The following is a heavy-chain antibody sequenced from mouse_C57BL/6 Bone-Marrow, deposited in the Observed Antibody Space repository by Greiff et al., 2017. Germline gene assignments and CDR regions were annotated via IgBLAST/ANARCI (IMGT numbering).Heavy chain of an antibody. J-gene: IGHJ4*01. V-gene: IGHV1-50*01. Sequence: QVQLQQPGAELVKPGASVKLSCKASGYTFTSYWMQWVKQRPGQGLEWIGEIDPSDSYTNYNQKFKGKATLTVDTSSSTAYMQLSSLTSEDSAVYYCARFPLCSNFNYYAMDYWGQGTSVTVSS. CDR2: IDPSDSYT. D-gene: IGHD6-5*01. CDR1: GYTFTSYW. CDR3: ARFPLCSNFNYYAMDY.